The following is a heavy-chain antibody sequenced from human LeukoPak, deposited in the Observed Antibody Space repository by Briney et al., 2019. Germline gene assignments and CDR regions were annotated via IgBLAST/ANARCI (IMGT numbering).Heavy chain of an antibody. CDR2: ISPYNGHT. CDR3: ATTSKHCTGGSCFYPFDY. J-gene: IGHJ4*02. V-gene: IGHV1-18*01. CDR1: GYTFTSYG. D-gene: IGHD2-15*01. Sequence: ASVKVSCKASGYTFTSYGIGWVRQAPGQGLEWMGWISPYNGHTNYAQKLQGRVTMTTDTSTSTAYMELRSLRSDDTAVYFCATTSKHCTGGSCFYPFDYWGQGTLVTVSS.